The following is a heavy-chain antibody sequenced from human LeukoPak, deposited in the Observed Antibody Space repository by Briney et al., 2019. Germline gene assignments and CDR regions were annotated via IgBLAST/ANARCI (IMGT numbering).Heavy chain of an antibody. J-gene: IGHJ4*02. D-gene: IGHD2-21*02. CDR1: GGSISSYY. Sequence: SETLSLTCTVSGGSISSYYWSWMRQPPGKGLEWIGYIYYSGSTNYNPSLKSRVTISVDTPKNQFSLKLSSVTAADTAVYYCARDCGGDCSLDYWGQGTLVTVSS. CDR2: IYYSGST. CDR3: ARDCGGDCSLDY. V-gene: IGHV4-59*01.